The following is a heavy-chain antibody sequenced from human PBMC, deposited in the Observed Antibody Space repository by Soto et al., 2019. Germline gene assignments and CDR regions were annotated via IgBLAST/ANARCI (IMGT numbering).Heavy chain of an antibody. V-gene: IGHV4-39*01. CDR3: ARHDWTGVDY. CDR1: GGSISSSSYY. D-gene: IGHD3-9*01. CDR2: IYYSGRT. Sequence: QLQLQESGPGLVKPSETLSLTCTVSGGSISSSSYYWGWIRQPPGKGLEWIGSIYYSGRTYYNPSIKSRVTTSVDTSKNQFPLKLSSVTAADTAVYFGARHDWTGVDYSGPGTLVTVSS. J-gene: IGHJ4*02.